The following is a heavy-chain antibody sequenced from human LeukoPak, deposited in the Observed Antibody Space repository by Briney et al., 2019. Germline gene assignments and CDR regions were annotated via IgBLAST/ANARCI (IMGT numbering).Heavy chain of an antibody. J-gene: IGHJ4*02. Sequence: ASVKVSCKASGYAFTGYYMHWVRQAPGQGLEWMGWINPNSGGTNYAQKFQGRVTMTRDTSISTANMELSRLRSDDTAVYYCARASSIAARWYYFDYWGQGTLVTVSS. CDR2: INPNSGGT. CDR3: ARASSIAARWYYFDY. D-gene: IGHD6-6*01. CDR1: GYAFTGYY. V-gene: IGHV1-2*02.